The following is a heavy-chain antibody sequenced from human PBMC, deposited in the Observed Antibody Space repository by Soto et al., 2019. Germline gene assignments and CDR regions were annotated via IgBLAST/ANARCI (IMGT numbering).Heavy chain of an antibody. J-gene: IGHJ4*02. CDR2: IKQDGSEK. Sequence: EVQLVESGGGWVQPGGSLRLSCAASGFTFSSYWMSWCRQAPGKGLEWVSNIKQDGSEKYYVDSVTGRFTISRDNAKNSLYLQMNSLRAEDTAVYYCASSVGGPADYEGGFDYWGQGTLVTVSS. D-gene: IGHD2-2*01. CDR1: GFTFSSYW. CDR3: ASSVGGPADYEGGFDY. V-gene: IGHV3-7*01.